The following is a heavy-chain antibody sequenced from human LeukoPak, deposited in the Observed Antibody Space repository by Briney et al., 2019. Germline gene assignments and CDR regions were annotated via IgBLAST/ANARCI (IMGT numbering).Heavy chain of an antibody. J-gene: IGHJ4*02. CDR1: GFTFSSYG. V-gene: IGHV3-33*06. CDR3: AKDWGYTTMVSYYFDY. D-gene: IGHD5-18*01. Sequence: GRSLRLSCAASGFTFSSYGMHWVRQAPGKGLEWVAVIWYDGNNKYYADSVKGRFTISRDNSKNTLYLQMNSLRAEDTAVYYCAKDWGYTTMVSYYFDYRGQGTLVTVSS. CDR2: IWYDGNNK.